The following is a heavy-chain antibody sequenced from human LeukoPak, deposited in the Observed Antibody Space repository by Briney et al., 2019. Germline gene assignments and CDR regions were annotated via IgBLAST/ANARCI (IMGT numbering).Heavy chain of an antibody. CDR2: ISYDGSNK. CDR1: GFTFSSYA. V-gene: IGHV3-30-3*02. Sequence: GGSLSLSCAASGFTFSSYAMHWVRQAPGKGLEWVAVISYDGSNKYYADSVKGRFTISRDNSKNTLYLQMNSLRPEDTAVYYCAKPVVYLDAFDIWGLGTLVTVSS. CDR3: AKPVVYLDAFDI. D-gene: IGHD4-23*01. J-gene: IGHJ3*02.